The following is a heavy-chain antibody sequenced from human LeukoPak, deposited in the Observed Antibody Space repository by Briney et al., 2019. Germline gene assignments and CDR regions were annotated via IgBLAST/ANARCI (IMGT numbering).Heavy chain of an antibody. Sequence: GESLKISCKGSGYSFTNYWIGWVRQMPGKGLEWMGIINPGDSDTAHSRSFQGQVTIAADNSISTAYLQWSSLKASDSAMYYCARLAFYDSGTRLGWFDPWGQGTQVTVSS. CDR1: GYSFTNYW. CDR3: ARLAFYDSGTRLGWFDP. CDR2: INPGDSDT. V-gene: IGHV5-51*01. J-gene: IGHJ5*02. D-gene: IGHD3-10*01.